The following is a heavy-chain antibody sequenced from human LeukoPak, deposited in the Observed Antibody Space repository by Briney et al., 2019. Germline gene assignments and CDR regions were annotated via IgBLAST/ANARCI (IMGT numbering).Heavy chain of an antibody. J-gene: IGHJ5*02. CDR3: ARECPGDYDFWSGYSHLPFDP. CDR1: GFTFSSYS. Sequence: PGGSLRLSCAASGFTFSSYSMNWVRQAPGKGLEWVSYISSSSSTIYYADSVKGRFTISRDNAKNSLYLQMNSLRAEDTAVYYCARECPGDYDFWSGYSHLPFDPWGQGTLVTVSS. V-gene: IGHV3-48*01. CDR2: ISSSSSTI. D-gene: IGHD3-3*01.